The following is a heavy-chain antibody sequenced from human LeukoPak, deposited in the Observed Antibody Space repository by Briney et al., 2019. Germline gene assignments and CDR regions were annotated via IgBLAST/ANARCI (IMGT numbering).Heavy chain of an antibody. CDR2: IYYSGST. CDR3: ARDHIDAFDF. Sequence: SETLSLTCTVSGGSISSYYWSWIRQPPGKGLEWIGYIYYSGSTNYNPSLKSRVTISVDTSKNQFSLKLSSVTAADTAVYYCARDHIDAFDFWGQGTMVTVSS. CDR1: GGSISSYY. V-gene: IGHV4-59*01. J-gene: IGHJ3*01.